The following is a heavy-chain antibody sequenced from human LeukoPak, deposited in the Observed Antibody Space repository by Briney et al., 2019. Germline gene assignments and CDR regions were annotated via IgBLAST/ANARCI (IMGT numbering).Heavy chain of an antibody. CDR1: GYRFTSYW. V-gene: IGHV5-51*01. Sequence: GESLKISCKASGYRFTSYWIGWVRQMPGKGLEWVGIIYPSDSDARYSPSFQGQVTISADKSINTAYLQWSSLEASDTAMYYCARRNYDILTGYYNDYFDYWGQGTLVTVSS. D-gene: IGHD3-9*01. CDR3: ARRNYDILTGYYNDYFDY. CDR2: IYPSDSDA. J-gene: IGHJ4*02.